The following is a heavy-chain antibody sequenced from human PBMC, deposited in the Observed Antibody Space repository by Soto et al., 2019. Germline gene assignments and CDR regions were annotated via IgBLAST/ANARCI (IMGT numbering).Heavy chain of an antibody. J-gene: IGHJ6*01. CDR3: AIDFQIFDYYGSGSVCLDV. CDR2: IYYSEST. Sequence: NPYIRSTVYEECSGSGGYYWDWIRQRPGKGLEWIGYIYYSESTYYNPSLKSRVTISVDTSKNQFSLKLSSVSAADTGVYYCAIDFQIFDYYGSGSVCLDV. V-gene: IGHV4-31*03. D-gene: IGHD3-10*01. CDR1: EECSGSGGYY.